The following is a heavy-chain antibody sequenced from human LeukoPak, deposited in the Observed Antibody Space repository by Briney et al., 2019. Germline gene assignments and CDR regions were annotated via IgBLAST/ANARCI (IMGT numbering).Heavy chain of an antibody. Sequence: GGSLRLSCAASGFTFSSYWMSWVRQAPGKGLEWVANIKQDGSEKYYVDSVKGRFTISRDNAKNSLYLQMNSLRAEDTAVYYCARNEWSSSWYKPHYYYMDVWGKGTTVTVSS. CDR1: GFTFSSYW. CDR2: IKQDGSEK. J-gene: IGHJ6*03. CDR3: ARNEWSSSWYKPHYYYMDV. V-gene: IGHV3-7*01. D-gene: IGHD6-13*01.